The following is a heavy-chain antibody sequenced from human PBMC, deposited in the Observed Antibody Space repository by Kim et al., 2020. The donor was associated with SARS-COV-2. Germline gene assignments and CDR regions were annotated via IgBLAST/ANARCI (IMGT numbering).Heavy chain of an antibody. J-gene: IGHJ4*02. Sequence: GGSLRLSCAASGFTFSSYAMHWVRQAPGKGLEWVAVISYDGSNKYYADSVKGRFTISRDNSKNTLYMQMNSLRAEDTAVYYCASGYSNYGDYWGQGTLVTGSS. CDR1: GFTFSSYA. D-gene: IGHD5-18*01. CDR2: ISYDGSNK. V-gene: IGHV3-30*04. CDR3: ASGYSNYGDY.